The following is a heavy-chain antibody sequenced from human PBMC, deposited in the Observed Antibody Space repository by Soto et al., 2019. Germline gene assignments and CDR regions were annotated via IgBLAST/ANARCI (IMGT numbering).Heavy chain of an antibody. CDR2: IYYSGST. Sequence: SETLSLTCTVSGGSVSSGSYYWSWIRQPPGKGLEWIGYIYYSGSTNYNPSLKSRVTISVDTSKNQFSLKLSSVTAADTAVYYCARARGSRPDWFDPWGQGTLVTVS. V-gene: IGHV4-61*01. J-gene: IGHJ5*02. D-gene: IGHD3-16*01. CDR1: GGSVSSGSYY. CDR3: ARARGSRPDWFDP.